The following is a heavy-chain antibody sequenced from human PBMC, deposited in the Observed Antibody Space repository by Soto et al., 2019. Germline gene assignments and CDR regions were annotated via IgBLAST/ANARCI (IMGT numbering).Heavy chain of an antibody. V-gene: IGHV4-4*02. CDR2: IYHSGSA. D-gene: IGHD3-10*01. CDR3: ARARLGTLFRGFNGLGP. J-gene: IGHJ5*02. Sequence: QVQLRESGPGLVKPSGTLSLTCAVSGDSISSSNWWSWVRQPPGKGLEWIGEIYHSGSANYNPSLTSRLTMSVDKSKNQFSPNLTSVTAADTAVYYCARARLGTLFRGFNGLGPWGPGTLVTISS. CDR1: GDSISSSNW.